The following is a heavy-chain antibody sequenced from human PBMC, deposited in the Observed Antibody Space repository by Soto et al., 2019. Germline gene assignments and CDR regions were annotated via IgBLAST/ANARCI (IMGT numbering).Heavy chain of an antibody. D-gene: IGHD3-3*01. CDR2: IHPNSGAT. V-gene: IGHV1-2*02. J-gene: IGHJ5*02. CDR1: GYTFTGYY. CDR3: GRDLITIFGVVIIPWFDP. Sequence: ASVKVSCKASGYTFTGYYMYWVRQAPGQGLEWMGWIHPNSGATNYAQKFQGRVTMTRDTSVSTAYMELSRLRSDDTAVYYCGRDLITIFGVVIIPWFDPWGRGTLVTVSS.